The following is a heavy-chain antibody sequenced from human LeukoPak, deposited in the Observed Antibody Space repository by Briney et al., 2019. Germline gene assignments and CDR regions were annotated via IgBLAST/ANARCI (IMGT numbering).Heavy chain of an antibody. J-gene: IGHJ4*02. Sequence: GRSLRLSCAASGFTFSSYGMHWVRQAPGKGLEWVAVISYDGSNKYYADSVKGRFTISRDNSKNTLYLQMNSLRAEDTAVYYCAKASGGGSYQYYFDYWGQGTLVTVSS. V-gene: IGHV3-30*18. D-gene: IGHD1-26*01. CDR3: AKASGGGSYQYYFDY. CDR1: GFTFSSYG. CDR2: ISYDGSNK.